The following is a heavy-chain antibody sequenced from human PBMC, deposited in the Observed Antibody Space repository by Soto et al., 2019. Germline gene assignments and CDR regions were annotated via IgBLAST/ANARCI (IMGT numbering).Heavy chain of an antibody. V-gene: IGHV3-74*01. CDR3: ARGLKNKYGMDD. Sequence: EVQLVESGGALVQPGGSLRLSCAASGFTFTSHWLHWVRQAPGKGLVWVSRINSDGSSRYYGASMKGRFTIARDNANNTVYLQMNSLRDEDTAVYYCARGLKNKYGMDDWGQGTTVTVSS. CDR2: INSDGSSR. CDR1: GFTFTSHW. J-gene: IGHJ6*02.